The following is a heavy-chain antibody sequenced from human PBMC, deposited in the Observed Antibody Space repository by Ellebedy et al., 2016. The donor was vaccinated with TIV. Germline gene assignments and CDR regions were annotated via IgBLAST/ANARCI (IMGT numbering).Heavy chain of an antibody. V-gene: IGHV3-74*01. Sequence: GGSLRLSCAASGFTFSSYWMHWVRQAPGKGLVWVSRINSDGSSTSYADSVKGRFTISRDNAKNTLYLQMNSLRAEDTAVYYCASGGGSGWYDGYYFDYWGQGTLVTVSS. D-gene: IGHD6-19*01. J-gene: IGHJ4*02. CDR2: INSDGSST. CDR3: ASGGGSGWYDGYYFDY. CDR1: GFTFSSYW.